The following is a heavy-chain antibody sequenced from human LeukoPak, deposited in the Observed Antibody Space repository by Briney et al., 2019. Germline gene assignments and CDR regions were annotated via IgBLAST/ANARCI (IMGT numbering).Heavy chain of an antibody. Sequence: GASVTVSCKASGYTFTSYGISWVRQAPGQGLEWMGWISAYNGNTNYAQKLQGRVTMTTDTSTSTAYMELRSLRSDDTAVYYCARDWYGYCSSTSCYLNWFDPWGQGTLVTVSS. CDR2: ISAYNGNT. V-gene: IGHV1-18*01. CDR3: ARDWYGYCSSTSCYLNWFDP. CDR1: GYTFTSYG. D-gene: IGHD2-2*01. J-gene: IGHJ5*02.